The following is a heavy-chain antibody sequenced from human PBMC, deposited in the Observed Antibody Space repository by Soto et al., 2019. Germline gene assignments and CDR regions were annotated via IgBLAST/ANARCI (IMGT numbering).Heavy chain of an antibody. Sequence: EVQLVESGGGLVKPGGSLRLSCAASGFTFSSYSMNWVRQAPGKGLEWVSSISSSSSYIYYADSVKGRFTISRDNAKNSLYLQMISLRAEDSAVYYCARDETGSGWYVSPLDYWGQGTLVTVSS. CDR2: ISSSSSYI. CDR1: GFTFSSYS. D-gene: IGHD6-19*01. J-gene: IGHJ4*02. CDR3: ARDETGSGWYVSPLDY. V-gene: IGHV3-21*01.